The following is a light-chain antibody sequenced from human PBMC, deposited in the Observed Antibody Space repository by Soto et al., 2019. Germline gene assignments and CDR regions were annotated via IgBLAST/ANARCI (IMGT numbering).Light chain of an antibody. Sequence: QSVLTQPPSVSEAPRQRVTISCSGSSSNIGNNAVNWYQQLPGKAPKLLIYYDDLLPSGVSDRFSGSKSGTSASLAISGLQSEYEADYYCAAWDDSLNGQVFGTGTKVTVL. V-gene: IGLV1-36*01. J-gene: IGLJ1*01. CDR2: YDD. CDR1: SSNIGNNA. CDR3: AAWDDSLNGQV.